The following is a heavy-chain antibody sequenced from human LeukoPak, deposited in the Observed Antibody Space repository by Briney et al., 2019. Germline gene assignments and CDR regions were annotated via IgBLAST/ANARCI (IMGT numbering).Heavy chain of an antibody. CDR3: AKEPREYCSSTSCPNWFDS. J-gene: IGHJ5*01. CDR2: ISASGGTT. CDR1: GFTFNNYA. V-gene: IGHV3-23*01. D-gene: IGHD2-2*01. Sequence: GGSLRLSCAASGFTFNNYAMGWVRQAPGKGLEWVSAISASGGTTYYADSVKGRFTISRDNSENTLFLQMNGLRAEDTAVYYCAKEPREYCSSTSCPNWFDSWGQGTLVTVSS.